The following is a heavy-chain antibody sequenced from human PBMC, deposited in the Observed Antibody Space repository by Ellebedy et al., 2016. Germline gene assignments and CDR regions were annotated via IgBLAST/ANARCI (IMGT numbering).Heavy chain of an antibody. CDR1: GFTFSSYA. J-gene: IGHJ4*02. V-gene: IGHV3-30*04. CDR2: ISYDGSNK. CDR3: RQGHYFDY. Sequence: GGSLRLXCAASGFTFSSYAMHWVRQAPGKGLEWVAVISYDGSNKYYADSVKGRFTISRDNSKNTLYMQMNSLRAEDTAVYYCRQGHYFDYWGQGTLVTVSS.